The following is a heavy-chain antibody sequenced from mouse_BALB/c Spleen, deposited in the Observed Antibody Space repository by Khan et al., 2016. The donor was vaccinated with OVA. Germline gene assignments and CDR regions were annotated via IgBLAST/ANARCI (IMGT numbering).Heavy chain of an antibody. CDR1: GYSITSDYA. V-gene: IGHV3-2*02. CDR2: ISYSGST. Sequence: EVQLQESGPGLVKPSQSLSLTCTVTGYSITSDYAWNWIRQFPGNKLECMGYISYSGSTTYNPSLKSRISITRDTSKNQFFLQLNSVTTEDTATYYCARGFTYWGQGTLVTVSA. CDR3: ARGFTY. J-gene: IGHJ3*01.